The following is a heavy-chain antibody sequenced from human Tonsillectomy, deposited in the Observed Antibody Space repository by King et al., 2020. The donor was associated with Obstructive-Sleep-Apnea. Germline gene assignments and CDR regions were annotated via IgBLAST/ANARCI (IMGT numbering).Heavy chain of an antibody. J-gene: IGHJ5*02. D-gene: IGHD2-2*01. Sequence: VQLQESGPGLVKPSETLSLTCTVSDGSISNYYWSWVRQPPGKGLEWIGYIYYSGSTNYNPSLKSRVTISVETSKNQFSLKLSSVTAADTAVYYCARHRWGYCSTTSCQNWFDPWGQGALVTVSS. CDR2: IYYSGST. CDR3: ARHRWGYCSTTSCQNWFDP. V-gene: IGHV4-59*08. CDR1: DGSISNYY.